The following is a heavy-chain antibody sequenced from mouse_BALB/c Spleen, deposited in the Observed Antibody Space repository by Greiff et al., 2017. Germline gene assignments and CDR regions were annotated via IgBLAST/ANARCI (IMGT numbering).Heavy chain of an antibody. CDR1: GYSITSDYA. V-gene: IGHV3-2*02. D-gene: IGHD2-4*01. J-gene: IGHJ3*01. CDR2: ISYSGST. Sequence: VQLKESGPGLVKPSQSLSLTCTVTGYSITSDYAWNWIRQFPGNKLEWMGYISYSGSTSYNPSLKSRISITRDTSKNQFFLQLNSVTTEDTATYYCARRSYDYDGAWFAYWGQGTLVTVSA. CDR3: ARRSYDYDGAWFAY.